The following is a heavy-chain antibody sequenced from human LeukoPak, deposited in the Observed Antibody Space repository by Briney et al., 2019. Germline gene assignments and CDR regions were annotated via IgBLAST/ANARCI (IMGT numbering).Heavy chain of an antibody. V-gene: IGHV3-7*01. CDR2: INQDGSDQ. Sequence: SGGSLRLSCAASGFTFSSYWMSWVRQAPGKGLEWVASINQDGSDQYYVDSVKGRFTISRDNAKNSLSLQVSSLRAEDTAVYYCARGCITMVRRVLWEGYYYYYYMDVWGKGTTVTVSS. J-gene: IGHJ6*03. CDR3: ARGCITMVRRVLWEGYYYYYYMDV. D-gene: IGHD3-10*01. CDR1: GFTFSSYW.